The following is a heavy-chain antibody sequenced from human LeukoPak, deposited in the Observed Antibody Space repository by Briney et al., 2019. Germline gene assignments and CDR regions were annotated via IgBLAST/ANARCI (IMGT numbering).Heavy chain of an antibody. CDR2: IYYSGST. V-gene: IGHV4-39*07. Sequence: SETLSLTCTVSGGSISSSSYYWGWIRQPPGKGLEWIGSIYYSGSTYYNPSLKSRVTISVDTSKNQFSLKLSSVTAADTAVYYCAREDSGCSGGSCYSGWFDLWGQGTLVTVSS. D-gene: IGHD2-15*01. CDR3: AREDSGCSGGSCYSGWFDL. J-gene: IGHJ5*02. CDR1: GGSISSSSYY.